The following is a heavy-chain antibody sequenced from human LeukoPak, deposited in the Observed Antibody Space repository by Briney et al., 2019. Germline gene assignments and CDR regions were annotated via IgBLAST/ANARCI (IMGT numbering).Heavy chain of an antibody. J-gene: IGHJ4*02. D-gene: IGHD2-2*01. Sequence: SETLSLTCTVSGGSISSSSYYWGWIRQPPGKGLEWIGSIYYSGSTYYNPSLKSRVTISVDTSKNQFSLKLSSVTAADTAVYYCAAGSTSCPLEYWGQGTLVTVSS. CDR2: IYYSGST. CDR3: AAGSTSCPLEY. CDR1: GGSISSSSYY. V-gene: IGHV4-39*01.